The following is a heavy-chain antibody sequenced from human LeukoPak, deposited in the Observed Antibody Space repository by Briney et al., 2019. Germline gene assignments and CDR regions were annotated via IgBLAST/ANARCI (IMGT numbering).Heavy chain of an antibody. D-gene: IGHD6-13*01. CDR1: GFTFSNYA. Sequence: GGSLRLSCAASGFTFSNYAIGWVRQAPGKGLEWVSAISGSGGTTHYADSVRGRFTISRDNSKNTLFLQMNSLRAEDTGVYCCAKGGAAAGFSFDYWGQGTLVTVSS. J-gene: IGHJ4*02. CDR2: ISGSGGTT. V-gene: IGHV3-23*01. CDR3: AKGGAAAGFSFDY.